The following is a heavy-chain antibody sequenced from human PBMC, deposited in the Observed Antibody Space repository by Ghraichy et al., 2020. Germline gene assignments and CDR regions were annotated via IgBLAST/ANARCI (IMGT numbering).Heavy chain of an antibody. CDR3: ARSRPLTDAFDI. D-gene: IGHD4/OR15-4a*01. CDR2: IYHSGST. Sequence: SLNISCAVSGGSISSGGYSWSWIRQPPGNGLEWIGYIYHSGSTYYNPSIKSRVTISVDRSKNQFSLKLSSVTAADTAVYYCARSRPLTDAFDIWGQGTMVTVSS. V-gene: IGHV4-30-2*01. J-gene: IGHJ3*02. CDR1: GGSISSGGYS.